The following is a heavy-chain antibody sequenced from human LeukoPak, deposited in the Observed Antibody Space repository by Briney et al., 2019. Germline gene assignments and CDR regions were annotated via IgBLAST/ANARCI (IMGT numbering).Heavy chain of an antibody. CDR2: INHSGST. CDR3: ARRPYFDWLLRNGNWFDP. D-gene: IGHD3-9*01. CDR1: GASIRDYY. J-gene: IGHJ5*02. Sequence: PSETLSLTCTVAGASIRDYYWSWIRQPPGKGLEWIGEINHSGSTNYNPSLKSRVTISVDTSKNQFSLKLSSVTAADTAVYYCARRPYFDWLLRNGNWFDPWGQGTLVTVSS. V-gene: IGHV4-34*01.